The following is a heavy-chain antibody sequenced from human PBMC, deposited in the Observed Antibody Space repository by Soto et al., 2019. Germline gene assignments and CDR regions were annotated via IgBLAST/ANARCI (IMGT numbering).Heavy chain of an antibody. CDR1: GFSLRNARMG. CDR2: VLSNDEK. V-gene: IGHV2-26*01. Sequence: QVTLKESGPVLVKPTETLTLTCTVSGFSLRNARMGVSWISQPPGKALEWLAHVLSNDEKSYNKSLQTRLTISKDTSKSQVVLTMTYMDPVDTATYFCARMLAVNYYYYYVDVWGEGTTVTVSS. J-gene: IGHJ6*03. CDR3: ARMLAVNYYYYYVDV. D-gene: IGHD3-22*01.